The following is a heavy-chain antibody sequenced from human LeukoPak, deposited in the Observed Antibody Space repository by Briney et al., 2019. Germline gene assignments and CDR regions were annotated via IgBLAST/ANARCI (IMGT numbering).Heavy chain of an antibody. CDR1: GFTVSSNQ. D-gene: IGHD4-23*01. V-gene: IGHV3-53*01. CDR2: IYSAGGT. CDR3: ARGYGGNSHPGY. Sequence: GGSLRLSCAAFGFTVSSNQMSWVRQAPGKGLEWVSLIYSAGGTHYVDSVKGRFTISRDSSKNTLYLQMDNLRAEDTAVYYCARGYGGNSHPGYWGQGTLVTVSS. J-gene: IGHJ4*02.